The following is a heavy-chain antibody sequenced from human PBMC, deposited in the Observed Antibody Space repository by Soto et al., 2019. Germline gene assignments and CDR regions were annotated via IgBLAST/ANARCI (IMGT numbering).Heavy chain of an antibody. CDR2: IIPIFGTA. V-gene: IGHV1-69*13. D-gene: IGHD6-25*01. CDR3: ARHETAIAAPTSYYYNQEMDD. CDR1: GGTFSSYA. J-gene: IGHJ6*02. Sequence: SEKVFCKASGGTFSSYAISCVLESPLQRLEWMGGIIPIFGTANYVQKFQGRVTVTADESTSTAYMELSSLRCEDTAVFYCARHETAIAAPTSYYYNQEMDDGGQGAT.